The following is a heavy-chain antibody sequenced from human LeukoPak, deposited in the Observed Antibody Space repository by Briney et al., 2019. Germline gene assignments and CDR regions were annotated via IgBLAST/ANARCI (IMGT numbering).Heavy chain of an antibody. CDR3: ARDGTANKPYSSSWNVGNWFDP. Sequence: ASVKVSCKASGYTFTGYYMHWVRQAPGQGLEWMGWINPNSGGTNYAQKFQGRVTMTRDTSTSTVYMELSSLRSEDTAVYYCARDGTANKPYSSSWNVGNWFDPWGQGTLVTVSS. V-gene: IGHV1-2*02. D-gene: IGHD6-13*01. J-gene: IGHJ5*02. CDR1: GYTFTGYY. CDR2: INPNSGGT.